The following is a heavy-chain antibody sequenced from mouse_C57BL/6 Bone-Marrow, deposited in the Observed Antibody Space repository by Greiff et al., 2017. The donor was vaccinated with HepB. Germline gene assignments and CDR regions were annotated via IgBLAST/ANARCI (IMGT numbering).Heavy chain of an antibody. D-gene: IGHD1-1*01. CDR3: VKAVSSGSSYTWFAY. J-gene: IGHJ3*01. Sequence: EVQGVESGGGLVQPGSSLRLSCAASGFVFIDYSMSWVRQLPGKAPEWLALIRNKVNGYTTDYSASVKGRFTISRANSQNILYLQMNTLRAEDSATYYCVKAVSSGSSYTWFAYWGQGTLVTVSA. CDR2: IRNKVNGYTT. CDR1: GFVFIDYS. V-gene: IGHV7-4*01.